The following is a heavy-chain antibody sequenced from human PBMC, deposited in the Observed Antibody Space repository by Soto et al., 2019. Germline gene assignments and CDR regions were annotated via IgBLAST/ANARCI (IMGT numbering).Heavy chain of an antibody. Sequence: QVQLVESGGGVVQPGRSLRLSCAASGFTFSSYAMHWVRQAPGKGLEWVAVISYDGSNKYYADSVKGRFTISRDNSKNTLYLQMNSLRAEDTAVYYCARDFSYYGSGSYYPESSYWGQGTLVTVSS. D-gene: IGHD3-10*01. V-gene: IGHV3-30-3*01. CDR1: GFTFSSYA. CDR3: ARDFSYYGSGSYYPESSY. CDR2: ISYDGSNK. J-gene: IGHJ4*02.